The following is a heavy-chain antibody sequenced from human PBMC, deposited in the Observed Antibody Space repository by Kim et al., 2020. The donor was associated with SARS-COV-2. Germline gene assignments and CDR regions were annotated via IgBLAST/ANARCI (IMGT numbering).Heavy chain of an antibody. CDR3: ARGRAEVVPAPDLGLGPYYDYCAMDV. V-gene: IGHV4-34*01. D-gene: IGHD2-2*01. Sequence: SETLSLTCAVYGGSFSVYNWSWIRQPPGKGLEWIGEINHSGSTSHSPSLKSRLTISVDASKSQFSLRLESVTAADTAVYYCARGRAEVVPAPDLGLGPYYDYCAMDVWGQGTAVAVSS. J-gene: IGHJ6*02. CDR2: INHSGST. CDR1: GGSFSVYN.